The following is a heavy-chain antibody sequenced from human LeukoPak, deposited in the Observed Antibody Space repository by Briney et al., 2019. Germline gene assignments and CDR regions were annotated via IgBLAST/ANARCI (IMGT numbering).Heavy chain of an antibody. CDR1: GYTLTGYY. V-gene: IGHV1-2*06. Sequence: GASVKGSSKASGYTLTGYYMHWVRQAPGQGLEWMGRINPNSGGTDYAQKFQGRVTMTRAPSISTAYMELSRLRSDDTAVYYCARTRESSSGWYPHYYYYYMDVWGKGTTVTVSS. CDR2: INPNSGGT. J-gene: IGHJ6*03. CDR3: ARTRESSSGWYPHYYYYYMDV. D-gene: IGHD6-19*01.